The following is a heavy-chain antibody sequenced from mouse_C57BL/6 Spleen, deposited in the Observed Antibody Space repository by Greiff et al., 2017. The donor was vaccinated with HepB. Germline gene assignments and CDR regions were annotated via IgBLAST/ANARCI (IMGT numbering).Heavy chain of an antibody. D-gene: IGHD1-1*01. Sequence: VQLQQSGAELVKPGASVKLSCKASGYTFTSYWMQWVKQRPGQGLEWIGEIDPSDSYTNYNQKFKGKATLTVDTSSSTAYMQRSSLTSEDSAVYYCARRDYGSSPFDYWGQGTTLTVSS. CDR1: GYTFTSYW. CDR3: ARRDYGSSPFDY. CDR2: IDPSDSYT. J-gene: IGHJ2*01. V-gene: IGHV1-50*01.